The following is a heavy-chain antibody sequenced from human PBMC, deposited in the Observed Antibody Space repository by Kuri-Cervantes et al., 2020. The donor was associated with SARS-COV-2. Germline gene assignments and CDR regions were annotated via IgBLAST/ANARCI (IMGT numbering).Heavy chain of an antibody. D-gene: IGHD3-10*01. CDR1: GGSISSRY. CDR2: IYYSGST. Sequence: GSLRLSCTVSGGSISSRYWSWIRQPPGKGLEWIGYIYYSGSTNYNPSLKSRVTISVDTSKNQFSLKLSSVTAADTAAYYCARDWALWFGGLFGDFFYFDYWAREPWSPSPQ. V-gene: IGHV4-59*11. J-gene: IGHJ4*02. CDR3: ARDWALWFGGLFGDFFYFDY.